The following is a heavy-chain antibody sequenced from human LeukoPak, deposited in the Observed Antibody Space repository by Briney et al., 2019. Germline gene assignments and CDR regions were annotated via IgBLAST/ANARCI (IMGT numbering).Heavy chain of an antibody. J-gene: IGHJ4*02. Sequence: GGSLRLSCAASGFTFSSYAMSWVRQAPGKGLEWVSAISGSGGSTYYADSVKGRFTISRDNSKNTLYLQMNSLRAEDTAVYYCAKGLSSSSSWYLVGYWGQGTLVTVSS. CDR3: AKGLSSSSSWYLVGY. D-gene: IGHD6-13*01. CDR2: ISGSGGST. CDR1: GFTFSSYA. V-gene: IGHV3-23*01.